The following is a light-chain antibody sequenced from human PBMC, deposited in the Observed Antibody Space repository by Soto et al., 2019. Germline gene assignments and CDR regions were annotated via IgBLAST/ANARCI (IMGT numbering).Light chain of an antibody. CDR3: HHYNSYPGS. CDR1: QSVTSW. CDR2: DAS. V-gene: IGKV1-5*01. J-gene: IGKJ1*01. Sequence: DVQMTQSPSTLSASVGDRVTITCRASQSVTSWLAWYQQKPGKAPKVLIYDASSLESGVPPRFSGSGSGTDFTLTISSLLPDDLATYYCHHYNSYPGSFGQGTQVEIK.